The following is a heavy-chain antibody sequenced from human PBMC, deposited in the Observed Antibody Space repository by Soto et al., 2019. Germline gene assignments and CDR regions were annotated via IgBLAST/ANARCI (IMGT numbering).Heavy chain of an antibody. V-gene: IGHV1-69*13. J-gene: IGHJ5*02. CDR3: ARDAPYCSGGSCPKNHWFDP. CDR2: IIPIFGTA. Sequence: SVKGSCKASGGTFSSYAISWGRQAPGQGLEWMGGIIPIFGTANYAQKFQGRVTITADESTSTAYMELSSLRSEDTAVYYCARDAPYCSGGSCPKNHWFDPWGQGTLVTVS. CDR1: GGTFSSYA. D-gene: IGHD2-15*01.